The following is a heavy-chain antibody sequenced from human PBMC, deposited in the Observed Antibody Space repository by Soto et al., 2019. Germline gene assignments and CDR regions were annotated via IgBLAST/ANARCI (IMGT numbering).Heavy chain of an antibody. V-gene: IGHV1-69*10. CDR1: GGTFSSYA. D-gene: IGHD6-19*01. J-gene: IGHJ4*02. CDR2: IIPILGIA. CDR3: ARGRDGSGYYFDY. Sequence: ASVKVSCKASGGTFSSYAISWVRQAPGQGLEWMGGIIPILGIANYAQKFQGRVTITADKSTSTAYMELSSLRSEDTAVEYCARGRDGSGYYFDYWGQGTLVTVSS.